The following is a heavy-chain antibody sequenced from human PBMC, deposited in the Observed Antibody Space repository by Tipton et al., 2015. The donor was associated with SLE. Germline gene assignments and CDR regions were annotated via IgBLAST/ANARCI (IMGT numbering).Heavy chain of an antibody. J-gene: IGHJ6*03. CDR1: GGSFSGYY. CDR3: ARAPHDYGDYYMDV. CDR2: INHSGST. D-gene: IGHD4-17*01. Sequence: TLSLTCAVYGGSFSGYYWSWIRQPPGKGLEWIGEINHSGSTNYNPSLKSRVTISVDTSKNQFSLKLSSVTAADTAVYYCARAPHDYGDYYMDVWGKGTTVTVSS. V-gene: IGHV4-34*09.